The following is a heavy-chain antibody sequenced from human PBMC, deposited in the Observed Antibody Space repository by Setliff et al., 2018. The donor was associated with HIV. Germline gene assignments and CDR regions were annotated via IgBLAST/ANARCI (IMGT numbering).Heavy chain of an antibody. CDR1: GFSFSSYW. CDR3: ARDATRGGDMDV. J-gene: IGHJ6*03. D-gene: IGHD2-15*01. CDR2: IKQDGSEK. Sequence: GGSLRLSCAASGFSFSSYWMSWVRQAPGKGLEWVANIKQDGSEKYYVDSVRGRFTISRDDAKNSLYLQMNSLRAEDTAVYYCARDATRGGDMDVWAKGTTVTVSS. V-gene: IGHV3-7*01.